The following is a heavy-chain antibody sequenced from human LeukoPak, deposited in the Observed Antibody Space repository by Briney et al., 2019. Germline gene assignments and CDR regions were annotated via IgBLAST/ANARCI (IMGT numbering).Heavy chain of an antibody. Sequence: GESLKISCKGSGYSFTSYWIGWVRQMPGKGLEWMGIIYPGDSDTRYSPSFQGQVTISADKSISTAYLQWSSLKASDTAMYYCARAVYYYDSSGYYWDAFDIWGQGTMVTVSS. CDR1: GYSFTSYW. CDR3: ARAVYYYDSSGYYWDAFDI. V-gene: IGHV5-51*01. CDR2: IYPGDSDT. J-gene: IGHJ3*02. D-gene: IGHD3-22*01.